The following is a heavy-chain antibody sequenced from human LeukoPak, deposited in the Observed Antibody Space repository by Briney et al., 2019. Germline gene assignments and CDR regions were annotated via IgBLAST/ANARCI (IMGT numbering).Heavy chain of an antibody. V-gene: IGHV1-69*04. Sequence: SVKVSCKASGGTFSSYAISWVRQAPGQGLEWMGRIIPILGIANYAQKFQGRVTITADKSTSTAYMELSSLRSEDTAVYYCARDEQLVPEKGPRRAFDIWGQGTMVTVSS. CDR1: GGTFSSYA. J-gene: IGHJ3*02. CDR3: ARDEQLVPEKGPRRAFDI. D-gene: IGHD6-13*01. CDR2: IIPILGIA.